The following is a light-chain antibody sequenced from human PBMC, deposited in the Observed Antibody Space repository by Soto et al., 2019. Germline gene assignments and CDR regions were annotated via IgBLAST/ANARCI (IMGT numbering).Light chain of an antibody. Sequence: IQMTQSPSTLSASLGDRVTITCRASQTISRCLAWYQQKPGKDPDLLIYEASNLESGVPSRFSGSGSGTEFTLTISSLQPDDFATYYCQQYYHYWTFGQGTKVEIK. J-gene: IGKJ1*01. CDR2: EAS. V-gene: IGKV1-5*03. CDR3: QQYYHYWT. CDR1: QTISRC.